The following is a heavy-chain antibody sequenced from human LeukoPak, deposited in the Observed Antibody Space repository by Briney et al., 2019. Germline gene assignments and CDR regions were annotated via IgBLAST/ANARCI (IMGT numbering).Heavy chain of an antibody. CDR3: ARLKLGAYFDL. J-gene: IGHJ2*01. V-gene: IGHV4-59*08. D-gene: IGHD3-16*01. CDR2: VYNSGDT. CDR1: GGSTSSDY. Sequence: PSGTLSLTCTVSGGSTSSDYWSWIRQSPGKGLEWVGYVYNSGDTGKNPSLKSRVTILLDTSKNQCSLKLTSVSAADTAVYYCARLKLGAYFDLWGRGTLVTVSS.